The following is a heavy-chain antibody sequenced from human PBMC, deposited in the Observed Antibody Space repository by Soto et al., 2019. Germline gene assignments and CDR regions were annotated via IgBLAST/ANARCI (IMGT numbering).Heavy chain of an antibody. J-gene: IGHJ4*02. CDR1: GFTFSSYG. CDR3: AKDSWEWLQYYFDY. D-gene: IGHD3-3*01. V-gene: IGHV3-30*18. CDR2: ISYDGSNK. Sequence: LRLSCAASGFTFSSYGMHWVRQAPGKGLEWVAVISYDGSNKYYADSVKGRFTISRDNSKNTLYLQMNSLRAEDTAVYYCAKDSWEWLQYYFDYWGQGTLVTVSS.